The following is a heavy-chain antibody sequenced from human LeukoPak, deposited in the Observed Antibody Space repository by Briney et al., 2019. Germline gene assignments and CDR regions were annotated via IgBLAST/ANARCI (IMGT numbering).Heavy chain of an antibody. D-gene: IGHD6-19*01. V-gene: IGHV3-21*01. CDR3: ASLGSGWYERGY. J-gene: IGHJ4*02. CDR1: GFTFSSYS. Sequence: GGSLRLSCAASGFTFSSYSMNWVRQAPGKGLEWVSSISSSSSYIYYADSVKGRFTISRDNAKNSLYLQMNSLRAEDTAVYYCASLGSGWYERGYWGQGTLVTVSS. CDR2: ISSSSSYI.